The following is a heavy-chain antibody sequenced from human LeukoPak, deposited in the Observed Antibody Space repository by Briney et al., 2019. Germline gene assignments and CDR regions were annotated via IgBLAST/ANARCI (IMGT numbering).Heavy chain of an antibody. J-gene: IGHJ6*02. V-gene: IGHV1-3*01. D-gene: IGHD1-20*01. CDR1: GYIFTNYA. CDR3: SRDRWHCPVNCDSAYYYSLDV. Sequence: GASVKVSCKASGYIFTNYAVQWVRQAPGQRLEWLGWFNPGNGDTRYSQKFQGRVTITSDTSATTAYMELNSLTAEDTAVYYCSRDRWHCPVNCDSAYYYSLDVWGQGTTVTVSS. CDR2: FNPGNGDT.